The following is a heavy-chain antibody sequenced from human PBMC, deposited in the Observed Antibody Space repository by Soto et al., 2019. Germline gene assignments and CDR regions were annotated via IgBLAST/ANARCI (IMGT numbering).Heavy chain of an antibody. CDR2: ISSSSSYI. Sequence: GGSLRLSCAASGFTFSSYSMNWVRQAPGKGLEWVSSISSSSSYIYYADSVKGRFTISRDNAKNSLYLQMNSLRAEDTAVYYCARVSYDFWSGYYTTGTADYWGQGTLVTVSS. J-gene: IGHJ4*02. CDR1: GFTFSSYS. V-gene: IGHV3-21*01. CDR3: ARVSYDFWSGYYTTGTADY. D-gene: IGHD3-3*01.